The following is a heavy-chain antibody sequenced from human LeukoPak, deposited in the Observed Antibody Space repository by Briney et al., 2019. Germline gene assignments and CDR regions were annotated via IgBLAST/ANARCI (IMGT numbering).Heavy chain of an antibody. CDR1: GGSISSYY. J-gene: IGHJ2*01. V-gene: IGHV4-4*07. CDR2: IYTSGST. CDR3: ARDRVGQWLVRYWYFDF. D-gene: IGHD6-19*01. Sequence: SETLSLTCTVSGGSISSYYWSWIRQPAGKGLEWIGRIYTSGSTNYNPSLKSRVTMSVDTSKNQFSLKLSSVTAADTAVYYCARDRVGQWLVRYWYFDFWGRGTLVTVSS.